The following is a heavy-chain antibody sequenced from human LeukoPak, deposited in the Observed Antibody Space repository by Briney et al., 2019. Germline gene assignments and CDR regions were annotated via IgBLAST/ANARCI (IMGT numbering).Heavy chain of an antibody. CDR1: GYSVSSGYY. D-gene: IGHD1-26*01. Sequence: PSETLSLTCTVSGYSVSSGYYWGWIRQPPGKGLEWIGSIYHSGSTYYNPSLKSRVTISVDKSKNQFSLKLSSVTAADTAVYYCARVARGSYGPSFDPWGQGTLVTVSS. V-gene: IGHV4-38-2*02. CDR2: IYHSGST. CDR3: ARVARGSYGPSFDP. J-gene: IGHJ5*02.